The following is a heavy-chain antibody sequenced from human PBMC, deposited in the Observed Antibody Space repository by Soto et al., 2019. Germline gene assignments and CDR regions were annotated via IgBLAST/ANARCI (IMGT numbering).Heavy chain of an antibody. CDR3: APAPCYYDGGGYNWFDPWGKGPLPFYYYSGMDV. V-gene: IGHV3-23*01. CDR2: ISGSGGST. D-gene: IGHD3-22*01. Sequence: GGSLRLSCAASGFTFSSYAMSWVRQAPGKGLEWVSAISGSGGSTYYADSVKGRFTISRDNSKNTLYLQMNSLRAEDTAVYSCAPAPCYYDGGGYNWFDPWGKGPLPFYYYSGMDVWGQGTTVTVSS. J-gene: IGHJ6*02. CDR1: GFTFSSYA.